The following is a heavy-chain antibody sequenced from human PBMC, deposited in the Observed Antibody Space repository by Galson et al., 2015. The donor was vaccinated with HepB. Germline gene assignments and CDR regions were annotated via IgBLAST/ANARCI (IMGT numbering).Heavy chain of an antibody. D-gene: IGHD6-6*01. Sequence: SLRLSCAASGFTFSEYAMLWVRQAPGKGLDWVAVISFDESREYHADSVKGRFTISRDNSKNTLYLQMSSLRPDDSAVYYCASGSSSSSPPDYYYGMDVWGQGTTVTVSS. V-gene: IGHV3-30-3*01. J-gene: IGHJ6*02. CDR2: ISFDESRE. CDR1: GFTFSEYA. CDR3: ASGSSSSSPPDYYYGMDV.